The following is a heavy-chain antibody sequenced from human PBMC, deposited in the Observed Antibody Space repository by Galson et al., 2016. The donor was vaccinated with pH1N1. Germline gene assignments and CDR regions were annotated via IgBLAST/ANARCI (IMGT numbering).Heavy chain of an antibody. V-gene: IGHV4-61*02. Sequence: TLSLTCTVSGASVTRGDSYWSWIRQPAGKGLEWIGRIYTSGSTNYNPSVKSRVTMSVDTSKNQFSLKLSSVTAADTAVYYCARTLWFGELGNWFDPWGQGTLVTVSS. J-gene: IGHJ5*02. D-gene: IGHD3-10*01. CDR3: ARTLWFGELGNWFDP. CDR2: IYTSGST. CDR1: GASVTRGDSY.